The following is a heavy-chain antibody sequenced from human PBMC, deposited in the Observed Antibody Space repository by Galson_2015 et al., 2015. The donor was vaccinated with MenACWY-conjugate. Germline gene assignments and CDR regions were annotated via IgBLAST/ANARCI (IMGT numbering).Heavy chain of an antibody. Sequence: SLRLSCAASGFTVNTNYMTWVRQAPGKGLEWVSIIYSGGSTYYPDSVRGRFTISRDNSKNTLYLQMDSLRADDPAVYYCARAGSENCRTTNCLSLGAKFSYYYYMDGWGKGTTVTVSS. CDR2: IYSGGST. J-gene: IGHJ6*03. D-gene: IGHD2-2*01. CDR3: ARAGSENCRTTNCLSLGAKFSYYYYMDG. CDR1: GFTVNTNY. V-gene: IGHV3-53*01.